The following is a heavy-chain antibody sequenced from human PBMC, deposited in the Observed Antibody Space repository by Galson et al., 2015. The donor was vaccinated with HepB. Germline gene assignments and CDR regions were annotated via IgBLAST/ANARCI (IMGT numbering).Heavy chain of an antibody. D-gene: IGHD4-17*01. J-gene: IGHJ6*02. CDR1: GFTFSGST. Sequence: SLRLSCAASGFTFSGSTMHWVRQASGKGLEWVGRIRSKSDSYATAFAASVKGRFTISRDDSEDTAFLQMNSLKTEDTAVYHCMTTVSAGGGMDVWGQGTTVTVSS. CDR3: MTTVSAGGGMDV. V-gene: IGHV3-73*01. CDR2: IRSKSDSYAT.